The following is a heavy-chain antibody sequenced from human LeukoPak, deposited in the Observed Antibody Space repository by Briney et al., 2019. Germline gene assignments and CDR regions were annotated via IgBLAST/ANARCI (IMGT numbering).Heavy chain of an antibody. CDR3: ARGGEAAALIGTGEGEAQNLDY. CDR2: IIPIFGTA. V-gene: IGHV1-69*06. Sequence: SVKVSCKASGGTFSSYAISWVRQAPGQGLEWMGGIIPIFGTANYAQKFQNRVTITADKSTSTAYMELSSLRSEDTAVYYCARGGEAAALIGTGEGEAQNLDYWGQGTLVTVSS. D-gene: IGHD6-13*01. J-gene: IGHJ4*02. CDR1: GGTFSSYA.